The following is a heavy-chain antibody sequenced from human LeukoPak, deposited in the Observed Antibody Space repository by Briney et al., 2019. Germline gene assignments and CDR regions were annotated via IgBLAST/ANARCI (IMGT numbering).Heavy chain of an antibody. CDR2: ISYDGSNK. J-gene: IGHJ4*02. V-gene: IGHV3-30*18. Sequence: GRSLRLSCAASGFTFSSYRMHWVRQAPGKGLEWVASISYDGSNKYYAASVKGRFTISRDNSKNTLYVQMNSLRAEDTAVYYCAKDEHSSGWSLDYWGQGTLVTVSS. CDR3: AKDEHSSGWSLDY. D-gene: IGHD6-19*01. CDR1: GFTFSSYR.